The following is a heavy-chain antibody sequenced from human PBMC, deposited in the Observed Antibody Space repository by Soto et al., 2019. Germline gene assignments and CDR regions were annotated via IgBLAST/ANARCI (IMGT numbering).Heavy chain of an antibody. CDR1: GFTFSNAW. CDR2: IKSKIDGGTT. V-gene: IGHV3-15*01. CDR3: TTDSAGPFDY. Sequence: LRLSCSASGFTFSNAWMSWVRQAPGKGLEWVGRIKSKIDGGTTDYAAPVKGRFTISRDDSKNTLSLQMNSLKTEDTAVYYCTTDSAGPFDYWGQGTLVTVSS. J-gene: IGHJ4*02.